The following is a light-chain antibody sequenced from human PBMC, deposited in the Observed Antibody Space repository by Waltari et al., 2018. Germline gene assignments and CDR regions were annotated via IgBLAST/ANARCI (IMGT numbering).Light chain of an antibody. V-gene: IGLV3-21*02. J-gene: IGLJ2*01. CDR3: QVWDSSSDWE. Sequence: SAVRTQPPSISVAPGQTAKITCGGRNIGSKRVHWYQQRPGQAPQLLVFDDSARPSGIPDRFAGSHSEDTATLTISRVEAGDEADYYCQVWDSSSDWEFGEGTKLTV. CDR1: NIGSKR. CDR2: DDS.